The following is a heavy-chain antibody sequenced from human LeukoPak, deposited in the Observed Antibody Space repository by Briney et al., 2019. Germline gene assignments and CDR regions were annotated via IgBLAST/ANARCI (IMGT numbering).Heavy chain of an antibody. J-gene: IGHJ5*02. D-gene: IGHD4-17*01. CDR2: IWYDGSKK. V-gene: IGHV3-33*01. Sequence: GGSLRLSCAGSGFRFGRYGMHWVRQTPGKGPEWVAMIWYDGSKKNYADSVKGRFTMSRDNSKNTVYLEMNSPRVEDTAVYYCARDREVTKGNWFGPWGQGTLVTVSS. CDR3: ARDREVTKGNWFGP. CDR1: GFRFGRYG.